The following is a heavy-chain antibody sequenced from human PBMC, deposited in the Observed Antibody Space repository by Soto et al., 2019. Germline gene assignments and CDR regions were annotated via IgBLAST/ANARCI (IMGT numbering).Heavy chain of an antibody. J-gene: IGHJ5*02. CDR2: FYSSGSI. CDR1: GYFIGAGVYY. D-gene: IGHD6-19*01. CDR3: ARMYSSRSGWFHP. Sequence: PSETLSLTCFVSGYFIGAGVYYWSWIRHHPGNGLEWIGSFYSSGSIIYNPSLRSRVSISGDMSTNQFSMSLTSVTAADTARYYCARMYSSRSGWFHPWGQGTMLTVYS. V-gene: IGHV4-31*02.